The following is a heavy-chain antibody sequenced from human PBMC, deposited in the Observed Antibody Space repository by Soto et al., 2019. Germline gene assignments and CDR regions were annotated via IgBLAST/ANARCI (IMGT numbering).Heavy chain of an antibody. D-gene: IGHD6-6*01. V-gene: IGHV4-59*01. J-gene: IGHJ4*02. CDR3: ARVGGLAARTFDY. CDR2: IYYSGST. CDR1: GGSIIEFY. Sequence: ETLSHTSPLPGGSIIEFYWHCIRQPPGKGLEWIGYIYYSGSTNYNPSLKSRVTISVDTSKNQFSLNLRSMSPADTAVYYCARVGGLAARTFDYWGPGTLVTVSS.